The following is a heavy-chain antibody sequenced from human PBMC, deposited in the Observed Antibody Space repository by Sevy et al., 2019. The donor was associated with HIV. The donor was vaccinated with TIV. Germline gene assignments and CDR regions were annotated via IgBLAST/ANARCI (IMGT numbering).Heavy chain of an antibody. CDR3: ARGGGYTSAWWPGNY. Sequence: GGSLRLSCAASGFTFNTHAMHWVRQAPGKGLEWVALISYDGIIKYYADSVKGRLTISRDNSKNTLSLQMNSLRIEDTAVYYCARGGGYTSAWWPGNYWGQGTLVTVSS. CDR2: ISYDGIIK. D-gene: IGHD6-19*01. CDR1: GFTFNTHA. V-gene: IGHV3-30*04. J-gene: IGHJ4*02.